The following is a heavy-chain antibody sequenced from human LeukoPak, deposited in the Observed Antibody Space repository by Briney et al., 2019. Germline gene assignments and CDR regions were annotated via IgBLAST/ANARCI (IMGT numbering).Heavy chain of an antibody. D-gene: IGHD1-26*01. CDR3: ARGSVSGSYSFYYYYGMDV. Sequence: SETLSLTCAVYGGSFSGYYWSWIRQPPGKGLEWIGEINHSGSTNYNPSLKSRVTISVDTSKNQFSLKLSSVTAADTAVYYCARGSVSGSYSFYYYYGMDVWGQGTTVTVSS. V-gene: IGHV4-34*01. CDR1: GGSFSGYY. J-gene: IGHJ6*02. CDR2: INHSGST.